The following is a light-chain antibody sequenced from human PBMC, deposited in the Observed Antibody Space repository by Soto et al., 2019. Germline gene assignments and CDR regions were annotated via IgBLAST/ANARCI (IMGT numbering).Light chain of an antibody. CDR1: QTVSDD. Sequence: EIVMTQYPATLFVSPGERATLSCRASQTVSDDLAWYQHKPGQAPRLLIYGASTKATAIPARFSGGGSGTEFTLDITSVQSEDSAIYYCQEYHDWSPITVDPGTKVNI. J-gene: IGKJ3*01. V-gene: IGKV3-15*01. CDR3: QEYHDWSPIT. CDR2: GAS.